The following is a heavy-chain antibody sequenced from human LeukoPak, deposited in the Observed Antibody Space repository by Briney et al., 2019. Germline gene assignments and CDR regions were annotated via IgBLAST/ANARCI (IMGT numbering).Heavy chain of an antibody. CDR2: ISSSSSYI. Sequence: GGSLRLSCAASGFTFSSYSMNWVRQAPGKGLEWVSSISSSSSYIYYADSVKGRFTISRDNAKNSLYLQMNSLRAEDTAVYYCATGYYSGGSCYRPFDYWGQGTLVTVSS. V-gene: IGHV3-21*01. CDR3: ATGYYSGGSCYRPFDY. J-gene: IGHJ4*02. CDR1: GFTFSSYS. D-gene: IGHD2-15*01.